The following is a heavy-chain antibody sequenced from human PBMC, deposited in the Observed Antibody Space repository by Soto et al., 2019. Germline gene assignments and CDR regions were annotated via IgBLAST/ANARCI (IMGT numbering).Heavy chain of an antibody. V-gene: IGHV4-61*01. Sequence: SETLSLTSTVSGGSVSSGSYYWSWIRQPPGKGLEWIGYIYYSGSTNYNPSLKSRVTISVDTSKNQFSLKLSSVTAADTAVYYCARALRAYCGGDCYSAYFDYWGQGTLVTVSS. CDR3: ARALRAYCGGDCYSAYFDY. J-gene: IGHJ4*02. CDR1: GGSVSSGSYY. D-gene: IGHD2-21*02. CDR2: IYYSGST.